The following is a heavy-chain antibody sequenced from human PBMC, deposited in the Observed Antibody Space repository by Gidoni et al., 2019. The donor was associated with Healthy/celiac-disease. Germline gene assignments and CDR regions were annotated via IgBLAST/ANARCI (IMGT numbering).Heavy chain of an antibody. CDR3: AADGGYFYYYYGMDV. D-gene: IGHD2-15*01. J-gene: IGHJ6*02. CDR1: GFTFTSSA. CDR2: IVVGSGNT. Sequence: HMQLVQSGPEVKKPGTSVQVSCKASGFTFTSSAVQWVRQARGQRLEWIGWIVVGSGNTNYAQKFQERVTITRDMSTSTAYMELSSLRSEDTAVYYCAADGGYFYYYYGMDVWGQGTTVTVSS. V-gene: IGHV1-58*01.